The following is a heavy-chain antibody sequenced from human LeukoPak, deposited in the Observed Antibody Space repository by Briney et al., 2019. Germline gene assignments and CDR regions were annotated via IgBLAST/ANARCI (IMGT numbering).Heavy chain of an antibody. J-gene: IGHJ4*02. D-gene: IGHD3-22*01. CDR2: IIPIFGTA. CDR1: GYTFTSYA. V-gene: IGHV1-69*13. CDR3: ASPRGYYDSSGYFDY. Sequence: ASVKVSCKASGYTFTSYAISWVRQAPGQGLEWMGGIIPIFGTANYAQKFQGRVTITADESTSTAYMELSSLRSEDTAVYYCASPRGYYDSSGYFDYWGQGTLVTVSS.